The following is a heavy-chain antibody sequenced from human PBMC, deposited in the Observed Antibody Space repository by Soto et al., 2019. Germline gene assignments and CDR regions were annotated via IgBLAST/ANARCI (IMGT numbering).Heavy chain of an antibody. J-gene: IGHJ6*02. CDR2: ICGSGDSK. D-gene: IGHD3-22*01. CDR3: ARGYISTYYYDSSGYPNPLYYYYGMDV. V-gene: IGHV3-23*01. CDR1: GFTFSNYA. Sequence: PGGSLSLSCAASGFTFSNYAMNWVRQAPGKGLEWVAVICGSGDSKYYADSVKGRFTISRDNSKNTLYLQMNSLRAEDTAVYYCARGYISTYYYDSSGYPNPLYYYYGMDVWGQGTTVTVS.